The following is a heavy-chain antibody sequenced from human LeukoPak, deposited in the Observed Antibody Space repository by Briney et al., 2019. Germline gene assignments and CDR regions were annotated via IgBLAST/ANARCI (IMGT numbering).Heavy chain of an antibody. V-gene: IGHV3-53*01. CDR3: ARHLGTAMVFD. Sequence: GGSLRLSCAASGFTVSSNYMSWVRQAPGKGLEWVSVIYSGGSTYYADSVKGRFTISRDNSKNTLYLQMNSLRAEDTAVYYCARHLGTAMVFDWGQGTLVTVSS. CDR1: GFTVSSNY. CDR2: IYSGGST. D-gene: IGHD5-18*01. J-gene: IGHJ4*02.